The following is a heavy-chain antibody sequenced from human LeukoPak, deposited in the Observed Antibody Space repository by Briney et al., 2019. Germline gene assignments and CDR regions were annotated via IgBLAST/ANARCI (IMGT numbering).Heavy chain of an antibody. CDR3: ARRYSRITYFDY. J-gene: IGHJ4*02. D-gene: IGHD6-13*01. CDR2: IYYSGST. Sequence: PSETLSLTCTVSGYSISSGYYWGWIRQPPGKGLEWIGSIYYSGSTYYNPSLKSRVTISVDTSKNQFSLKLSSVTAADTAVYYCARRYSRITYFDYWGQGTLVTVSS. V-gene: IGHV4-38-2*02. CDR1: GYSISSGYY.